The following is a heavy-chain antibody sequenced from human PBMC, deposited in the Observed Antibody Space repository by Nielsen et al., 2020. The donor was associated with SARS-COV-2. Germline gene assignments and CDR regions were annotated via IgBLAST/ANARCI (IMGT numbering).Heavy chain of an antibody. D-gene: IGHD3-22*01. CDR2: ISYDGSNK. J-gene: IGHJ4*02. V-gene: IGHV3-30*03. Sequence: GGSLRLSCAASGFTFSSYGMHWVRQAPGKGLEWVAVISYDGSNKYYADSVKGRFTISRDNSKNTLYLQMNSLRAEDTAAYYCATDYYDSSGYLYFDYWGQGTLVTVSS. CDR3: ATDYYDSSGYLYFDY. CDR1: GFTFSSYG.